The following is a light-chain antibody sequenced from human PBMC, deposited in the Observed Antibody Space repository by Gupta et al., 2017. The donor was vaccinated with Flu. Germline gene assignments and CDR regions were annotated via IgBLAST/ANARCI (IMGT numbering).Light chain of an antibody. J-gene: IGKJ2*01. Sequence: SSLSTFVGDRITITCQASQDIYNYLNWFQQKPGKAPKLLIYDASYLETGVPSRFSGSGSGTDFSLTISGLQPEDTATYYCQQYETLPYTFGQGTKLEIK. V-gene: IGKV1-33*01. CDR2: DAS. CDR3: QQYETLPYT. CDR1: QDIYNY.